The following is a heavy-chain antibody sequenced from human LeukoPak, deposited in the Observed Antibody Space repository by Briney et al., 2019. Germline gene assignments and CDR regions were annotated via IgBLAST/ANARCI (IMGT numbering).Heavy chain of an antibody. CDR3: VKEHTYFDNSGSYYFDS. CDR2: RPYDGSNT. V-gene: IGHV3-30*02. J-gene: IGHJ4*02. Sequence: PGGSLRLSCAASGFTFTNYGMHWVRQAPGKGLEWVAFRPYDGSNTYYADSVKGRFTISRDNSKNTLYLQMESLRTEDTGVYFSVKEHTYFDNSGSYYFDSWGQGTLVTVSS. CDR1: GFTFTNYG. D-gene: IGHD3-22*01.